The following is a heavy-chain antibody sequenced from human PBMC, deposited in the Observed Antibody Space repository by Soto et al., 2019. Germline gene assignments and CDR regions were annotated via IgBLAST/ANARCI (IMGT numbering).Heavy chain of an antibody. CDR3: GRAGGSGYYYYYFDY. V-gene: IGHV1-69*13. CDR2: IIPIFGTA. D-gene: IGHD3-22*01. J-gene: IGHJ4*02. Sequence: SVKVSCKASGGTFSSYAISWVRQAPGQGLEWMGGIIPIFGTANYAQKFQGRVTITADESTSTAYMELSSLRSEDTAVYYCGRAGGSGYYYYYFDYGGQGPLVTVSS. CDR1: GGTFSSYA.